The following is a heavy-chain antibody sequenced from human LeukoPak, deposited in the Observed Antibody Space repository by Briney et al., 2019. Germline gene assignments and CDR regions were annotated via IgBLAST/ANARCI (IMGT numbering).Heavy chain of an antibody. CDR1: GGSISSYY. CDR2: IYYSGST. V-gene: IGHV4-59*01. CDR3: ARVWYYYGSGSYYEIDY. J-gene: IGHJ4*02. D-gene: IGHD3-10*01. Sequence: SETLSLTCTVSGGSISSYYWSWIRQPPGKGLEWIGYIYYSGSTNYNPSLKSRVTISVDTSKNQFSLKLSSVTAADTAVYYCARVWYYYGSGSYYEIDYWGQETLVTVSS.